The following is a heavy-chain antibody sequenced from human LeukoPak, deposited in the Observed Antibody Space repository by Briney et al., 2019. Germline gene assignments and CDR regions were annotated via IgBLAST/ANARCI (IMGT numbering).Heavy chain of an antibody. J-gene: IGHJ4*02. D-gene: IGHD3-3*02. CDR1: GYTFSDFY. V-gene: IGHV1-2*02. CDR2: ITPKSGDT. CDR3: ARVRLADERAWAY. Sequence: ASVKVSSKASGYTFSDFYIHWVRQAPGQGLEYVGWITPKSGDTYSPQRFQGRVTMTRDASISTAYMELSSLRSDDTAVYFCARVRLADERAWAYWGQGTLVTVSS.